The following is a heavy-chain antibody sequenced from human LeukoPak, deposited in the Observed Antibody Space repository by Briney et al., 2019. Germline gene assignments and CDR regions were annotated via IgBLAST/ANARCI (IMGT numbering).Heavy chain of an antibody. J-gene: IGHJ4*02. CDR2: FYYTGTT. D-gene: IGHD3-3*01. CDR1: GGSIGSYY. V-gene: IGHV4-59*08. Sequence: SETLSLTCIVSGGSIGSYYWSWIRQPPGKGLEWIGYFYYTGTTGYNPSLKSRVTISIDTSKNQFSLKLSSVTAADTAVYYCASLNGSGYYFDYWGQGTLVIVSS. CDR3: ASLNGSGYYFDY.